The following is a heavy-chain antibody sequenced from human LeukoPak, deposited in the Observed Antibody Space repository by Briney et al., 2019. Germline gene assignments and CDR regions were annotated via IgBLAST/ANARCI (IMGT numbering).Heavy chain of an antibody. J-gene: IGHJ4*02. D-gene: IGHD6-19*01. Sequence: SETLSLTCTVSGGSISSYYWSWIRQPPGKGLEWIGYIYYSGSTNYNPSLKSRVTISVDTSKNQFSLKLSSVTAADTAVYYCAKGTSSGWYYFDYWGQGTLVTVSS. CDR3: AKGTSSGWYYFDY. V-gene: IGHV4-59*08. CDR1: GGSISSYY. CDR2: IYYSGST.